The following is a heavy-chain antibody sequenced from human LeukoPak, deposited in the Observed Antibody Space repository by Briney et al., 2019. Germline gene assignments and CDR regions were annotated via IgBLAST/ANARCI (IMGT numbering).Heavy chain of an antibody. D-gene: IGHD1-26*01. V-gene: IGHV3-7*05. CDR1: RFTFSNFW. Sequence: PGGSLRLSCAASRFTFSNFWMTWVRQAPEQGLEWVANIKQDGSEKNYVDSVKGRFTISRDNAKNSLYMQMNGLRAEDTAVYYCAREWVGVGGKSRFDSWGQGTLVTVSS. CDR3: AREWVGVGGKSRFDS. J-gene: IGHJ4*02. CDR2: IKQDGSEK.